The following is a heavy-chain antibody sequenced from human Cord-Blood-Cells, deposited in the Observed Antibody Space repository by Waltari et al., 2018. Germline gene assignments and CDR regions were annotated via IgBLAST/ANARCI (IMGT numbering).Heavy chain of an antibody. CDR3: ARAPGDILTGYYMNWYCDL. D-gene: IGHD3-9*01. J-gene: IGHJ2*01. V-gene: IGHV1-2*06. CDR2: INPNSGGT. CDR1: GYTFTGHY. Sequence: QVQRVQSGADVKKPGASVKVSCKASGYTFTGHYMHCSRQARGPGLEWMGRINPNSGGTNYAQKFQGRVTMPRDTSISTAYMELNRLRSDDTAVYYCARAPGDILTGYYMNWYCDLWRRVALVTVAS.